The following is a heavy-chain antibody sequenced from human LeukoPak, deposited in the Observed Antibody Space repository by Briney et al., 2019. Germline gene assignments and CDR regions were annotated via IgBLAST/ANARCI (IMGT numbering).Heavy chain of an antibody. CDR2: ISSSSSYI. J-gene: IGHJ4*02. Sequence: GGSLRLSCAASGFTFSSYSMNWVRQAPGKGLEWVSSISSSSSYIYDADSVKGRFTISRDNSKNTLYLQMNSLRAEDTAVYYCATPYYYGSGSYWPFDYWGQGTLVTVSS. D-gene: IGHD3-10*01. CDR1: GFTFSSYS. CDR3: ATPYYYGSGSYWPFDY. V-gene: IGHV3-21*01.